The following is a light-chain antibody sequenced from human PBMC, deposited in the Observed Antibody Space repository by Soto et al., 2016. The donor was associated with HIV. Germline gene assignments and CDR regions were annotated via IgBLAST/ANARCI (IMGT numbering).Light chain of an antibody. CDR3: QRYDNLPIT. CDR2: DAS. V-gene: IGKV1-33*01. J-gene: IGKJ5*01. Sequence: IQMTQSPSSLSASVGDRVTITCQANLDITNRVNWYQHKPGKPPKLLIHDASNLETGIPSRFSGSGSGTYFTFTITSLQSEDIATYYCQRYDNLPITFGQGTRL. CDR1: LDITNR.